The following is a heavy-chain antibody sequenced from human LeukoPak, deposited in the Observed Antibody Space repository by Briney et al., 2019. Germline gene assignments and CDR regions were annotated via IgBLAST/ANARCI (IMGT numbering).Heavy chain of an antibody. D-gene: IGHD5-24*01. Sequence: GGSLRLSCAASGFTLSSYAMHWVRQAPGKGLEWVAVISYDGSNKYYADSVKGRFTISRDNSKNTLYLQMNSLRAEDTAVYYCARDGDGYNTYYFDYWGQGTLVTVSS. V-gene: IGHV3-30-3*01. J-gene: IGHJ4*02. CDR3: ARDGDGYNTYYFDY. CDR1: GFTLSSYA. CDR2: ISYDGSNK.